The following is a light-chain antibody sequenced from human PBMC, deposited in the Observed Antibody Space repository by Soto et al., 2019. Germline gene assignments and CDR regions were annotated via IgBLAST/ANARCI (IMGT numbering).Light chain of an antibody. V-gene: IGKV1-5*03. CDR1: QTISSW. CDR3: QHYNSYSEA. J-gene: IGKJ1*01. Sequence: DIQMTQTPSTLSGSVGDRVTITCRAGQTISSWLAWYQQKPGKAPKLLIYKASTLKSGVPSRFSGSGSGPEFTLTISSLQPDDFATYYCQHYNSYSEAFGQGTKVDI. CDR2: KAS.